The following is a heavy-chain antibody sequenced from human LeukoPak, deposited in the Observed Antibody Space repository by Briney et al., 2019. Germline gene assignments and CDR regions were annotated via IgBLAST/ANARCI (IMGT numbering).Heavy chain of an antibody. CDR3: ARYDSSGYYCH. D-gene: IGHD3-22*01. CDR2: IYYSGST. J-gene: IGHJ4*02. CDR1: GGSISSGGYY. Sequence: SQTLCLTCTVSGGSISSGGYYGSWVRQHPGKGLEWIGYIYYSGSTYYTPSLKSRVTISVDTSKNQFSLKLSSVTAADTAVYYCARYDSSGYYCHWGQGTLVTVSS. V-gene: IGHV4-31*03.